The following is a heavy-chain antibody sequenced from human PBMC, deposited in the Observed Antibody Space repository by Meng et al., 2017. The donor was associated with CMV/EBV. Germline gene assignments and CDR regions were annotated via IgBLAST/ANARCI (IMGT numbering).Heavy chain of an antibody. CDR1: GFTVSSNY. Sequence: GESLKISCAASGFTVSSNYMSWVRQAPGKGLEWVSVIYSGGSTYYADSVKGRFTISRDNSKNTLYLQMNSLRAEDTAVYYCARAYSGDYWGQGTLVTVSS. J-gene: IGHJ4*02. CDR2: IYSGGST. V-gene: IGHV3-53*01. D-gene: IGHD5-12*01. CDR3: ARAYSGDY.